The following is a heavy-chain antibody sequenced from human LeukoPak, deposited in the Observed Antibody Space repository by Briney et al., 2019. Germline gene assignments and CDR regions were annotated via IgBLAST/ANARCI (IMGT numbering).Heavy chain of an antibody. CDR2: IYYSGST. V-gene: IGHV4-39*01. D-gene: IGHD6-19*01. Sequence: SETLSLTCTVSGGSISRNSYYWGWIRQPPGKGLEWIGSIYYSGSTYYNPSLKSRVTISVDTPKNHLSLKLRSVTAADTAVYYCAPMYSSGWSRPNWFDPWGQGTLVTVSS. J-gene: IGHJ5*02. CDR1: GGSISRNSYY. CDR3: APMYSSGWSRPNWFDP.